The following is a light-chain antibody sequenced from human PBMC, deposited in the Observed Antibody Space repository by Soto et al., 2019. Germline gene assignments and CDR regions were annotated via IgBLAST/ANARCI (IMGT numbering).Light chain of an antibody. CDR2: SNN. V-gene: IGLV1-44*01. CDR3: AAWDDSLNGLVV. J-gene: IGLJ2*01. CDR1: SSNIGSNT. Sequence: QLVLTQPPSASGTPGQRVTISCSGSSSNIGSNTVNWYQHLPGTAPKLLIYSNNQRPSGVPDRFSGSKSGTSASLAISGLQSEDEADYYCAAWDDSLNGLVVFGGGTKLTVL.